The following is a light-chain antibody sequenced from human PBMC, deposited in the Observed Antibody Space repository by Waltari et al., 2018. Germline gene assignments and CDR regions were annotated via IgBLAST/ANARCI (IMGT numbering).Light chain of an antibody. CDR1: PSVLFSSDNKNY. CDR2: WAS. CDR3: QQYYSNEVT. J-gene: IGKJ4*01. Sequence: DIVMTQSPDSLAVALGQRATVNCKSSPSVLFSSDNKNYLAWYQQKPEQPPKVLIYWASTRESGVPDRFSGSGSGTDFTLTISSLQAEDVAVYYCQQYYSNEVTFGGGTKVEIK. V-gene: IGKV4-1*01.